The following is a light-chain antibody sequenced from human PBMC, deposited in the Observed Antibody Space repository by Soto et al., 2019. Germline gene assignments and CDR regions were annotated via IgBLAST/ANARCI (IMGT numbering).Light chain of an antibody. V-gene: IGLV2-14*01. CDR1: SSDVGGYNY. CDR3: SSYTSSSTPPYV. Sequence: QSALTQPASVSGSPGQSITISCTGTSSDVGGYNYVSWYQQHPGTAPKLMIYDVSNRPSGVSNRFYGSKSGNTASLTISGLQAEDEADYYCSSYTSSSTPPYVFGTGTKLTV. CDR2: DVS. J-gene: IGLJ1*01.